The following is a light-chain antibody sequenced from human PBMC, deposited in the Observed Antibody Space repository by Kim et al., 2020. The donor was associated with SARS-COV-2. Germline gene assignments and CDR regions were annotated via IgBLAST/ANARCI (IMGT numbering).Light chain of an antibody. CDR1: QSISAGY. V-gene: IGKV3-20*01. J-gene: IGKJ1*01. CDR3: QHYVISPWT. Sequence: SPGEGATLSCRASQSISAGYLAWYQQKPGQPPRLLIYGATSRATGIPDRFSGSGSGTDFTLTISRLEPEDFAVYHCQHYVISPWTFGQGTKVDIK. CDR2: GAT.